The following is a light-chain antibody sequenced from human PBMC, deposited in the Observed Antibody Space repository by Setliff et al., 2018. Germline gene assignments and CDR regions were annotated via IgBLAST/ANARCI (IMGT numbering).Light chain of an antibody. Sequence: QSVLTQEASVSGTVGQKVTLSCTGESDNIGGTAVGWYQQSSHGAPKTVMLGNFLPSGIPDRFSGSKSGTTASLTISGLQLEDEADYYCSTWDYSLRTHVVGTGTKV. CDR2: GNF. CDR3: STWDYSLRTHV. CDR1: SDNIGGTA. J-gene: IGLJ1*01. V-gene: IGLV1-44*01.